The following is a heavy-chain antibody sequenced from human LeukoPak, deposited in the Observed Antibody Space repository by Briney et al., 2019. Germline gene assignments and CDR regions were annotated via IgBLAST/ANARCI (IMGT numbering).Heavy chain of an antibody. V-gene: IGHV4-34*01. J-gene: IGHJ4*02. Sequence: SETLSLTCAVYGGSFSGDYWSWIRQPPGKGLEWIGEINHSGSTNYNPSLKSRVTVSVDTSKNQFSLKLSSVTAADTAVYYCARSYAHDWGQGTLVTVSS. CDR3: ARSYAHD. CDR2: INHSGST. D-gene: IGHD2-2*01. CDR1: GGSFSGDY.